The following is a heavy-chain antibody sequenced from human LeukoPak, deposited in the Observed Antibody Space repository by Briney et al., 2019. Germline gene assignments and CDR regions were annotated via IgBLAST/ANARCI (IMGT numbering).Heavy chain of an antibody. J-gene: IGHJ4*02. Sequence: GGSLRLSCAASGFTFSTYGMHWVRQAPGKGLEWVAFIRYDGSEKYSTDSVKGRFTISRDNSKNMLYLRMNSLAAEDTAVYYCAKDRSYHYFDYWGQGTLVTVSS. V-gene: IGHV3-30*02. CDR1: GFTFSTYG. CDR2: IRYDGSEK. CDR3: AKDRSYHYFDY. D-gene: IGHD5-18*01.